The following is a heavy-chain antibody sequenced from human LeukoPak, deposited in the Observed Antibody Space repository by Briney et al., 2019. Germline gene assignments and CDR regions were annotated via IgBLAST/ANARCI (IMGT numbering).Heavy chain of an antibody. Sequence: GGSLRLSCTASTLTLNNYWMSWVRQAPGKGLEWVANIKQDGSEKYHVDSVKGRFTISRDNSKNSLYLQMNSLRLGDTALYYCATDCSGNRCYSLWGQGTLVTVSS. D-gene: IGHD2-15*01. CDR1: TLTLNNYW. CDR3: ATDCSGNRCYSL. J-gene: IGHJ4*02. V-gene: IGHV3-7*05. CDR2: IKQDGSEK.